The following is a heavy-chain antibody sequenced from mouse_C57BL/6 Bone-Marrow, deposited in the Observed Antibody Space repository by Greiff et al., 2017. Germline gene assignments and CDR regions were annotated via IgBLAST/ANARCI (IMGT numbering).Heavy chain of an antibody. CDR1: GYSFTDYN. CDR3: AIGNSYYSNYERERDY. J-gene: IGHJ4*01. CDR2: INPNYGTT. V-gene: IGHV1-39*01. Sequence: VQLQQSGPELVKPGASVKISCKASGYSFTDYNMNWVKQSNGKSLEWIGVINPNYGTTSYNQKFKGKATLTVDQSSSTAYMQLNSLTSEDSAVYYWAIGNSYYSNYERERDYWGQGTSVTVSS. D-gene: IGHD2-5*01.